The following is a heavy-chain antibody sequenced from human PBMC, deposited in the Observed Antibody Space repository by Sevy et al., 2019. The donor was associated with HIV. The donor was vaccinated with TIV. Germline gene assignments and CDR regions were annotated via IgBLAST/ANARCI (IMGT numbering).Heavy chain of an antibody. Sequence: SETLSLTCTVSGGAISNKNYYWCWIRQSPGKGLEWIGSVYYSGSTYYNPSLKSRVTITVDTSKNQFSLRLSSVTAADTAVYYCARSPPWGNTWLYYFDSWGQRTLVTVSS. V-gene: IGHV4-39*01. D-gene: IGHD3-9*01. CDR3: ARSPPWGNTWLYYFDS. CDR1: GGAISNKNYY. J-gene: IGHJ4*02. CDR2: VYYSGST.